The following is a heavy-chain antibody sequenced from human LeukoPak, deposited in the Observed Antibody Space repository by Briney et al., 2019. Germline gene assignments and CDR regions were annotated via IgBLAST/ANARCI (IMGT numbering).Heavy chain of an antibody. V-gene: IGHV3-23*01. J-gene: IGHJ4*02. CDR2: ISGNGYST. CDR3: AKVNWCSASCADA. Sequence: GGSLRLSCAASGFTFSSYAMSWVRQAPGKGLEWVSGISGNGYSTHYADSVKGRFTISRDNSKNTLSLQMNSLRAEGTAVYYCAKVNWCSASCADAWGQGTLVTVSS. CDR1: GFTFSSYA. D-gene: IGHD2-2*01.